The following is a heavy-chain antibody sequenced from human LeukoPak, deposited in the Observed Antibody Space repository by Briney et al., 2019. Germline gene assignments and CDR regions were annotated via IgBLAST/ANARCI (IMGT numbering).Heavy chain of an antibody. CDR2: IYYSGST. Sequence: SETLSLTCTVSGGSISSYYWSWIRQPPGKGLEWIGYIYYSGSTNYNPSLKSRVTISVDTSKNQFSLKLSSVTAADTAVYYCARHHLNLGYRSGGSCYSLYYYYYGMDVWGQGTTVTVSS. J-gene: IGHJ6*02. V-gene: IGHV4-59*08. CDR3: ARHHLNLGYRSGGSCYSLYYYYYGMDV. CDR1: GGSISSYY. D-gene: IGHD2-15*01.